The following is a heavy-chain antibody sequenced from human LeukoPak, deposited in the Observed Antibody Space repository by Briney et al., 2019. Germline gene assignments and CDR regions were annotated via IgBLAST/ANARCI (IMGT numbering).Heavy chain of an antibody. CDR2: INPNGGGT. V-gene: IGHV1-2*02. J-gene: IGHJ4*02. Sequence: ASVKVSFKASVYTFTDHYMHWVRQAPGQGLEWMGWINPNGGGTNYAQRFQGRVSMTRDTSISTAYMELSRLRSDDTAVYYCASTLYSSGWYPDYWGQGTLVTVSS. CDR1: VYTFTDHY. D-gene: IGHD6-19*01. CDR3: ASTLYSSGWYPDY.